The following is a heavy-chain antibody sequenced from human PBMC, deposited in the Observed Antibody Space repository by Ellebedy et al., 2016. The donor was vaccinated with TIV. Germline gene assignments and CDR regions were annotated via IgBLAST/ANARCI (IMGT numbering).Heavy chain of an antibody. CDR2: IYYSGYT. CDR3: ARGPLRYFDWVYYYHGMDV. Sequence: MPSETLSLTCTVSGGSISTYYWSWIRQPPGQGLEWIGYIYYSGYTEYNPSLKSRVTISLDTSKDQFSLMLSSVTAADTAVYYCARGPLRYFDWVYYYHGMDVWGQGTTVTVSS. V-gene: IGHV4-59*08. D-gene: IGHD3-9*01. J-gene: IGHJ6*02. CDR1: GGSISTYY.